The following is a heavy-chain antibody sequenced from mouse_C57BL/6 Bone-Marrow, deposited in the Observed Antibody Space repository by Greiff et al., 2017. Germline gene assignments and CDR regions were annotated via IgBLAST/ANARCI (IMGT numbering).Heavy chain of an antibody. CDR3: ESQTRSAFYFDY. CDR1: GYTFTSYW. CDR2: IDPSDSYT. J-gene: IGHJ2*01. V-gene: IGHV1-69*01. D-gene: IGHD6-1*01. Sequence: VQLQQPGAELVMPGASVKLSCKASGYTFTSYWMHWVKQRPGQGLEWIGEIDPSDSYTNSNQKLKGKSTLTVDKSSSTAYMQLSSLTSEDSAVYYYESQTRSAFYFDYWGQGTTLTVSS.